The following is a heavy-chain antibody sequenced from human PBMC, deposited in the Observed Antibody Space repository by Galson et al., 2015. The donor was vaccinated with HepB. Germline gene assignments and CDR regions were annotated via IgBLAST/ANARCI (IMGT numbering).Heavy chain of an antibody. D-gene: IGHD2-2*01. CDR3: AKCSILASSYFYGIDV. J-gene: IGHJ6*02. V-gene: IGHV3-23*01. CDR2: ITNTGGST. CDR1: GFRFAYHG. Sequence: SLRLSCAASGFRFAYHGMSWVRQAPGKGLEWLSSITNTGGSTYYADSVKGRFTISRDNSKNTVYLQLNNVKAEDSAVYYCAKCSILASSYFYGIDVWGQGTTVTVSS.